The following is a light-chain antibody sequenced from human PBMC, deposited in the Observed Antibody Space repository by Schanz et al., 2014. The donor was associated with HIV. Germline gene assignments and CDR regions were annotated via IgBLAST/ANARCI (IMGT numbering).Light chain of an antibody. Sequence: QSALTQPASVSGSPGQSITISCTGTSSDVGADNSVSWYQQHPGRAPRLLVYDVTYRPSGVSSRFSGSKSGNTASLTISGLQAEDEADYYCCSFAGTIWVFGGGTKLTVL. V-gene: IGLV2-14*03. J-gene: IGLJ3*02. CDR2: DVT. CDR3: CSFAGTIWV. CDR1: SSDVGADNS.